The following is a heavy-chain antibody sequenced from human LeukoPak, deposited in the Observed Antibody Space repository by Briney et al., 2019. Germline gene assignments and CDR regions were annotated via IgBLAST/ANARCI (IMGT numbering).Heavy chain of an antibody. J-gene: IGHJ4*02. CDR3: ARGRLGVYIAEYIDY. V-gene: IGHV3-21*01. Sequence: PGGSLRLSCAASEFTFSRYSMNWVRQAPGKGLEWVSSISVSSIFIYYSDSVKGRFTISRDDAKNSLYLQMNSLRAEDTVVYYCARGRLGVYIAEYIDYWGQGTLVTVSS. CDR2: ISVSSIFI. D-gene: IGHD2-8*01. CDR1: EFTFSRYS.